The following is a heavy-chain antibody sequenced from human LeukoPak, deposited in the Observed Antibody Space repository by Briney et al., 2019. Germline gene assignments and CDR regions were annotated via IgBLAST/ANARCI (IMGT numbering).Heavy chain of an antibody. CDR3: ARDFDRLIRKIGRESLYYYYYYMDV. Sequence: GRSLRLSCAASGFTFSSYAMHWVRQAPGKGLEWVTIVSYDGSNKYYADSVKGRFTISRDNAKNSLYLQMNSLRVEDTAVYYCARDFDRLIRKIGRESLYYYYYYMDVWGKGTTVTVSS. CDR1: GFTFSSYA. CDR2: VSYDGSNK. V-gene: IGHV3-30*04. D-gene: IGHD3-9*01. J-gene: IGHJ6*03.